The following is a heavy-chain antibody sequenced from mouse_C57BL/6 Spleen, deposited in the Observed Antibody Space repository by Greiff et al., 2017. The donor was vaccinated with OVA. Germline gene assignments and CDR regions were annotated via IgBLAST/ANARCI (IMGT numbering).Heavy chain of an antibody. J-gene: IGHJ4*01. Sequence: QVQLQQPGAELVKPGASVKLSCKASGYTFTSYWMQWVKQRPGQGLEWIGMIHPNSGSTNYNEKFKSKATLTVDKSSSTAYMQLSSLTSEDSAVYYCAHYSNGYYAMDYWGQGTSVTVSS. CDR3: AHYSNGYYAMDY. D-gene: IGHD2-5*01. V-gene: IGHV1-64*01. CDR1: GYTFTSYW. CDR2: IHPNSGST.